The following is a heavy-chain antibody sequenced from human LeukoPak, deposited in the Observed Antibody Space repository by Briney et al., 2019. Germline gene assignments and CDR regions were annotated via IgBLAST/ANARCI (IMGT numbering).Heavy chain of an antibody. CDR1: GFTFSNFD. Sequence: GGSLRLSCAASGFTFSNFDMHWVRQAPGKGLEWVAYTSSDERNIKYADSVKGRFTISRDNSKRTLYLQMNGLRADDTAVYYCAKDGSWSYTDWGQGTLVTVSS. J-gene: IGHJ4*02. CDR3: AKDGSWSYTD. D-gene: IGHD3-10*01. CDR2: TSSDERNI. V-gene: IGHV3-30*02.